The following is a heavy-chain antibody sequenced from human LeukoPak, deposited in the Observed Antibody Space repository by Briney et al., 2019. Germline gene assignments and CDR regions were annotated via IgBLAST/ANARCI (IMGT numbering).Heavy chain of an antibody. Sequence: ASVKVSCKASGYTFTSYDINWVRQATGRGLEWMGWMNPNSGNTGYAQKFQGRVTMTRNTSISTAYMELSSLRSEDTAVYYCARGDAIMYEKIDYWGQGTLVTVSS. V-gene: IGHV1-8*01. CDR2: MNPNSGNT. CDR1: GYTFTSYD. J-gene: IGHJ4*02. CDR3: ARGDAIMYEKIDY. D-gene: IGHD2-8*01.